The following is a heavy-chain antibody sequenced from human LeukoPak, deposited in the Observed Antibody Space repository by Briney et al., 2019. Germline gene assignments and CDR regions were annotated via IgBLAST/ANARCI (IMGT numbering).Heavy chain of an antibody. D-gene: IGHD2-2*01. Sequence: GSLRLSCAASGFSFSSHGMSWVRQAPGKGLEWVSGIIGGAGSTYYADSVRGRFTISGDNSKNTLYLQMNSLRADDTAVYYCAHVTMYQLDSWGQGTLVTVSS. CDR1: GFSFSSHG. CDR3: AHVTMYQLDS. CDR2: IIGGAGST. J-gene: IGHJ4*02. V-gene: IGHV3-23*01.